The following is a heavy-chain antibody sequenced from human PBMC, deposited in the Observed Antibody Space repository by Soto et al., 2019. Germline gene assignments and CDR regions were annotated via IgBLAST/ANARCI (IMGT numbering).Heavy chain of an antibody. V-gene: IGHV1-24*01. CDR1: GYTLTELS. D-gene: IGHD6-13*01. CDR3: ATGGGAAVVNAFDI. J-gene: IGHJ3*02. Sequence: ASVKVSCKVSGYTLTELSMPWVRQAPGKGLEWMGGFDPEDGETIYAQKFQGRVTMTEDTSTDTAYMELSSLRSEDTAVYYCATGGGAAVVNAFDIWGQGTIVTVSS. CDR2: FDPEDGET.